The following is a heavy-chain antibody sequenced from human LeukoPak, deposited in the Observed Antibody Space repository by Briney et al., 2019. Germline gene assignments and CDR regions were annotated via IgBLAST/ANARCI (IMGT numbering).Heavy chain of an antibody. Sequence: PGGSLRLSCAASGFTSSNYGMHWVCQAPGKGLEWVSVISYDGSNKYYADSVKGRFTISRDNSKNTLYLQMNSLRAEDTAMYYCAKNSGSTALWGQGTLVTVSS. D-gene: IGHD1-26*01. CDR2: ISYDGSNK. CDR3: AKNSGSTAL. V-gene: IGHV3-30*18. J-gene: IGHJ4*02. CDR1: GFTSSNYG.